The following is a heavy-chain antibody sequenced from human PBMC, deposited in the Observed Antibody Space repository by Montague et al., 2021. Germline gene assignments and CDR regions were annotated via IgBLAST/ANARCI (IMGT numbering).Heavy chain of an antibody. CDR2: IYWNDDK. Sequence: PALVKPTQTLTLTCTFSGFSLSTSGVGVGWIRQPPGKALEWLALIYWNDDKRYSPSLKSRLTITKDTSKNQVVLTMTNMDPVDTATYYCVHSLNYYDSSDYFRRDNYYYCMDVWGKGTTVTVSS. CDR3: VHSLNYYDSSDYFRRDNYYYCMDV. D-gene: IGHD3-22*01. J-gene: IGHJ6*03. CDR1: GFSLSTSGVG. V-gene: IGHV2-5*01.